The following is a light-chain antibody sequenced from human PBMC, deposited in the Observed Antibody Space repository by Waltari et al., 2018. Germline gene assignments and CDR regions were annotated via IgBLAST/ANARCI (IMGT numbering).Light chain of an antibody. J-gene: IGLJ3*02. CDR1: SSDVGAYDY. Sequence: QSALTQPASVSGSPGQSITISCTGTSSDVGAYDYFSWYQQHPGKVPKLMIYDVTYRPSGISNRFSGSKSGITAFLTISGLQAEDEADYYCSSHTSSRTRVFGGGTELTVL. V-gene: IGLV2-14*03. CDR3: SSHTSSRTRV. CDR2: DVT.